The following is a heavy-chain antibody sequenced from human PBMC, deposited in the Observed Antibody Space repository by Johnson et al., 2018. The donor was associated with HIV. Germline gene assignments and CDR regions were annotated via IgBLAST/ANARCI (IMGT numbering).Heavy chain of an antibody. CDR1: GFTFSSYA. D-gene: IGHD3-16*01. V-gene: IGHV3-30-3*01. CDR3: ARDGQMTLGDDAFDI. Sequence: QVQLVESGGGLVQPGGSLRLSCAASGFTFSSYAMHWVRQAPGKGLEWVAVISYDGSNKYYADSVKGRFTISRDNSKNTLHLQMNSLRAEDTAVYYCARDGQMTLGDDAFDIWGQGTMVTVSS. CDR2: ISYDGSNK. J-gene: IGHJ3*02.